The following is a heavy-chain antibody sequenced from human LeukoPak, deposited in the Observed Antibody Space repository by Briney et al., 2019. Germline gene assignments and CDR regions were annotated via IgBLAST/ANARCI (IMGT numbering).Heavy chain of an antibody. D-gene: IGHD4-17*01. V-gene: IGHV4-39*07. CDR1: GGSISSSSYY. CDR3: ARESPRGYTVTTGEV. J-gene: IGHJ4*02. CDR2: IYYSGST. Sequence: PSETLSLTCTVSGGSISSSSYYWGWIRQPPGKGLEWIGSIYYSGSTYYNPSLKSRVTISVDTSKNQFSLKLSSVTAADTAVYYCARESPRGYTVTTGEVWGQGTLVTVSS.